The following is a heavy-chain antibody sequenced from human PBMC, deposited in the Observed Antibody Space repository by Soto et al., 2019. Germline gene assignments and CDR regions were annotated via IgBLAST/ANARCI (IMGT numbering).Heavy chain of an antibody. Sequence: LRLSCVASGFTSSSHWMHWVRQAPGKALEWVSRSNSDGTFTSYADSVKGRFTISRDNAKNTVYLEMKSLRVEDTAVYYCAGPVATITSYYGMDVWGQGTSVTVSS. J-gene: IGHJ6*02. V-gene: IGHV3-74*01. CDR1: GFTSSSHW. CDR3: AGPVATITSYYGMDV. D-gene: IGHD4-4*01. CDR2: SNSDGTFT.